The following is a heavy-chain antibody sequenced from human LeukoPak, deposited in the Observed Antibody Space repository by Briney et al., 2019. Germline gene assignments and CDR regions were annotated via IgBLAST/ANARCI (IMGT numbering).Heavy chain of an antibody. CDR3: ARFASSWFYLDY. CDR2: IYHSGST. V-gene: IGHV4-38-2*02. J-gene: IGHJ4*02. CDR1: GCSISSGYY. Sequence: SETLSLTCTVSGCSISSGYYWGWIRQPPGKGLEWIGSIYHSGSTYYNPSLKSRVTISVDTSKNQFSLKLSSVTAADTAVYYCARFASSWFYLDYWGQGTLVTVSS. D-gene: IGHD6-13*01.